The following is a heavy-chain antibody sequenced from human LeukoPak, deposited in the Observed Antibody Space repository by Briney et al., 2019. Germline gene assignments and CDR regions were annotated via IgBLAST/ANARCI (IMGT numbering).Heavy chain of an antibody. CDR2: IYSGGST. Sequence: GGSLRLSCAASGLTVSKNYMSWVRQAPGKGLESVSVIYSGGSTYYADSVRGRFTISRDNSKNTLYLQMNSLRAEDTAVYYCARDRSGDDDFWSGYYTNYFDPWGQGTLVTVSS. CDR3: ARDRSGDDDFWSGYYTNYFDP. D-gene: IGHD3-3*01. V-gene: IGHV3-66*01. CDR1: GLTVSKNY. J-gene: IGHJ5*02.